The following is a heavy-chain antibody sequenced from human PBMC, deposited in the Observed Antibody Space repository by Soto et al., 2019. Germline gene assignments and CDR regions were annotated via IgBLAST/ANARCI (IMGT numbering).Heavy chain of an antibody. CDR3: AREHSSNWRSFHHYYGMDV. Sequence: EVQLVESGGGLVQPGGSLRLSCAASGFTFNSYNMNWVRQAPGKGLEWVSYISSSSSSIYYADSVKGRFTLSRDNAKNSMYLQMNSLRDEDTAVYYCAREHSSNWRSFHHYYGMDVWGQGTTVSVSS. V-gene: IGHV3-48*02. CDR1: GFTFNSYN. CDR2: ISSSSSSI. J-gene: IGHJ6*02. D-gene: IGHD6-13*01.